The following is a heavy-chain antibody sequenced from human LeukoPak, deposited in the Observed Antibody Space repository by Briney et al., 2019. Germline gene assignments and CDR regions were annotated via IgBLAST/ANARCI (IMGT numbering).Heavy chain of an antibody. J-gene: IGHJ5*02. CDR3: ARDTYYYDSSGYGANWFDP. CDR2: IYCSGST. CDR1: GGSVSSGSYY. D-gene: IGHD3-22*01. Sequence: SETLSLTCTVSGGSVSSGSYYWSWIRQPPGKGLEWIGYIYCSGSTNYNPSLKSRVTISVDTSKNQFSLKLSSVTAADTAVYYCARDTYYYDSSGYGANWFDPWGQGTLVTVSS. V-gene: IGHV4-61*01.